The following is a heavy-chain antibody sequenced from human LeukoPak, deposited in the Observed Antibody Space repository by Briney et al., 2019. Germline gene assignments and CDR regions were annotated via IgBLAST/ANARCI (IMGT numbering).Heavy chain of an antibody. Sequence: GGSLRLSCAASGFTFSSYSMNWVRQAPGKGLEWVSSISTSSIYIYYADSVKGRFTISRGNAKNSLYLQMNSLRAEDTAVYYCARAKSSRGAFDIWGQGTMVTVSS. J-gene: IGHJ3*02. D-gene: IGHD2-2*01. V-gene: IGHV3-21*01. CDR1: GFTFSSYS. CDR3: ARAKSSRGAFDI. CDR2: ISTSSIYI.